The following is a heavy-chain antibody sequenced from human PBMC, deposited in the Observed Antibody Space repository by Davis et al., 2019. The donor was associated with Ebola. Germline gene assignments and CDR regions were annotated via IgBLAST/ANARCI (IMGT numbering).Heavy chain of an antibody. D-gene: IGHD3-10*01. CDR3: AKESGPRFYYYYGMDV. J-gene: IGHJ6*04. V-gene: IGHV3-30*18. CDR1: GFTFTTYA. Sequence: GESLKISCAASGFTFTTYAMMWVRQAPGKGLEWVAVISYDGSNKYYADSVKGRFTISRDNSKNTLYLQMNSLRAEDTAVYYCAKESGPRFYYYYGMDVWGKGTTVTVSS. CDR2: ISYDGSNK.